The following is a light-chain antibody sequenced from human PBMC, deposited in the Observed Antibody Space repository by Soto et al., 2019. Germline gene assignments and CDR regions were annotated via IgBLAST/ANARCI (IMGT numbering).Light chain of an antibody. CDR3: SSYAGAYTLI. V-gene: IGLV2-8*01. J-gene: IGLJ2*01. CDR1: SRDMGEYNY. CDR2: EVS. Sequence: QSALTQPPSASGSPGQSVTFSCTGTSRDMGEYNYVSWYQQHPGKAPKLIIFEVSQRPSGDPDRFSGSKSGNTASLTVSGLQAADEADYYCSSYAGAYTLIFGGGTKVTVL.